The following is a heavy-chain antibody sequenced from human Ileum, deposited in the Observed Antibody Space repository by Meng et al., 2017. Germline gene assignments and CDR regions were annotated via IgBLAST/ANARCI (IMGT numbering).Heavy chain of an antibody. CDR1: GLIFNDYA. J-gene: IGHJ4*02. V-gene: IGHV3-9*01. Sequence: GGPLRLPCAAPGLIFNDYAMHWVRQVPGKGLEWVSSISWNSDSIVYADSVKGRFTISRDNAKNYLYLQMNSLRSEDTALYYCAKDRGFTILTGFYDKWGQGSLVTVSS. D-gene: IGHD3-9*01. CDR3: AKDRGFTILTGFYDK. CDR2: ISWNSDSI.